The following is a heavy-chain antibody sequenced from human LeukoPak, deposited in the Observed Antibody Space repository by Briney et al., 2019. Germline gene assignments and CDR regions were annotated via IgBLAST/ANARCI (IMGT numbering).Heavy chain of an antibody. D-gene: IGHD3-22*01. V-gene: IGHV4-34*01. Sequence: SETLSLTCAVYGGSFSGYYWSWIRQPPGKGLEWIGEINHSGSTNYNPSLKSRVTISVDTSKNQFSLKLSSVTAADTAVYYCARVDYYDSSGYLDYWGQGTLVTVSS. J-gene: IGHJ4*02. CDR2: INHSGST. CDR1: GGSFSGYY. CDR3: ARVDYYDSSGYLDY.